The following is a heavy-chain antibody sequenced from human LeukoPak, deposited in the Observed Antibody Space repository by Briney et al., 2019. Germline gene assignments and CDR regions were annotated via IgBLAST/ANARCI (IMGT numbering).Heavy chain of an antibody. CDR1: GFTFNKYA. CDR2: VTFSGDST. CDR3: AQDLAWGAFDH. Sequence: GGSLRLSCAASGFTFNKYAIHWVRQAPGKGLEWVSVVTFSGDSTRYADSVKGRFTISRDDSKNTLSLQMNSLRVEDTAVYYCAQDLAWGAFDHWGQGTLVTVSS. D-gene: IGHD7-27*01. J-gene: IGHJ4*02. V-gene: IGHV3-23*01.